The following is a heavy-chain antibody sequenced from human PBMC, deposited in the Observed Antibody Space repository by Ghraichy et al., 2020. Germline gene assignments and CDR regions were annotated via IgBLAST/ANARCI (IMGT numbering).Heavy chain of an antibody. CDR2: ISEDGHEQ. V-gene: IGHV3-30*18. CDR3: AKIRTTGKGDAFDA. Sequence: GGSLRLSCAASGVTFNHFRMHWVRQTPVKGLEWVGAISEDGHEQFYADSVRGRFTISRDNSENTLSLQMDSLTVEDTAVYYGAKIRTTGKGDAFDAWGQGTKVTVSS. D-gene: IGHD3-9*01. J-gene: IGHJ3*01. CDR1: GVTFNHFR.